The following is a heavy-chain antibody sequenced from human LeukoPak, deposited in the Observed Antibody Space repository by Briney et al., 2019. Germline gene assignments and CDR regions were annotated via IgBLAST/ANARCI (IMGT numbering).Heavy chain of an antibody. CDR1: GFTVSSIY. Sequence: GGSLRLSCAVSGFTVSSIYMSWVRQAPGKGLEWVSSIYSDGNTYYADSVKGRFTISRDSSRNTLCLQMNSLRVEDSAVYYCAGDTHSSSWYDHWGQGTLVTVSS. V-gene: IGHV3-53*01. J-gene: IGHJ5*02. D-gene: IGHD6-13*01. CDR3: AGDTHSSSWYDH. CDR2: IYSDGNT.